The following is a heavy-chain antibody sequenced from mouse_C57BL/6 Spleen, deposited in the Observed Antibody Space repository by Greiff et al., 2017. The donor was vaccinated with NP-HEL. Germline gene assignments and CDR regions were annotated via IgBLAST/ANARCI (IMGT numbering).Heavy chain of an antibody. Sequence: QVQLQQSGPELVKPGASVKISCKASGYAFSSSWMNWVKQRPGKGLEWIGRIYPGDGDTNYNGKFKGKATLTADKSSSTAYMQLSSLTSEDSAVYFCARSTMVTTWYFDVWGTGTTVTVSS. CDR2: IYPGDGDT. D-gene: IGHD2-2*01. J-gene: IGHJ1*03. CDR3: ARSTMVTTWYFDV. V-gene: IGHV1-82*01. CDR1: GYAFSSSW.